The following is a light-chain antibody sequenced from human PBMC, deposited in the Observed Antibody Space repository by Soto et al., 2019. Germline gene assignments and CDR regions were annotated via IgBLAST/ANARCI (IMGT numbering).Light chain of an antibody. CDR3: QQRSNWHTIT. J-gene: IGKJ5*01. Sequence: IFLTQSPASLSLSLGDRATLSCGASQSVNTFLVWYHQRPGEPPRLLIHDASHRAAGVPARFSGSGFGTDFTLTISSLETEDAAVYYCQQRSNWHTITFGHGTRVEIK. V-gene: IGKV3D-11*02. CDR2: DAS. CDR1: QSVNTF.